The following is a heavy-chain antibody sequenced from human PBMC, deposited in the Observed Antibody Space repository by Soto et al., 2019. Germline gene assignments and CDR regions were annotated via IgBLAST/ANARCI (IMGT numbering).Heavy chain of an antibody. Sequence: PGESLKISCKGSGYSFTSYWIGWVRQMPGKGLEWMGIIYPGDSDTRYSPSFQGQVTISADKSISTAYLQWSSLKASDTAMYYCARQTAYCGGDCKLDYWGQGTLVTVSS. D-gene: IGHD2-21*02. CDR1: GYSFTSYW. CDR3: ARQTAYCGGDCKLDY. CDR2: IYPGDSDT. J-gene: IGHJ4*02. V-gene: IGHV5-51*01.